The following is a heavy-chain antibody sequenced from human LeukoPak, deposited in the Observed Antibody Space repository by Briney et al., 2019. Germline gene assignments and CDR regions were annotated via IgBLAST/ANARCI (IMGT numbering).Heavy chain of an antibody. CDR1: GFRFSDYY. Sequence: GGSLRLSCAATGFRFSDYYMSWIRQAPGKGLEWVAYISSTGNSIFYADSVKGRFTISRDHAKNPLSLQLNSLRAEDTAVYYCAKGGIRYGYWFDHWGQGTLVTVSS. V-gene: IGHV3-11*01. D-gene: IGHD3-10*01. CDR2: ISSTGNSI. J-gene: IGHJ5*02. CDR3: AKGGIRYGYWFDH.